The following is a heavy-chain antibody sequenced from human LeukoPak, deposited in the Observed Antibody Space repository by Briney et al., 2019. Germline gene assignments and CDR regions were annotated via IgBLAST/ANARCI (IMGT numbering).Heavy chain of an antibody. V-gene: IGHV3-30*02. CDR3: AKVDELYYYYMDV. CDR2: IRYDGSNQ. CDR1: GFTFSNSG. Sequence: GGSLRLSCAASGFTFSNSGMHWVRQAPGKGLEWVAFIRYDGSNQYYADSVKGRFTISRDNSKNTLYLQMNSLRAEDTAVYYCAKVDELYYYYMDVWGKGTTVTVSS. J-gene: IGHJ6*03. D-gene: IGHD1-7*01.